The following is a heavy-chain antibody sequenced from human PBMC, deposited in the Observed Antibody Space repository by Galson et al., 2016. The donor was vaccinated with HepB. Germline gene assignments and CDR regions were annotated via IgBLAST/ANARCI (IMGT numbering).Heavy chain of an antibody. D-gene: IGHD3-10*01. Sequence: SLRLSCAASGFTFSSYGMSWVRQAPGKGLEWVSGISGRGRSTFYADSVKGRFTISRDNSRNTLFLQMHSLRAEDTAVYFCAKDQRSKPDYYGSESYTLYYGMDVWGQGTTVTVPS. CDR3: AKDQRSKPDYYGSESYTLYYGMDV. J-gene: IGHJ6*02. CDR2: ISGRGRST. V-gene: IGHV3-23*01. CDR1: GFTFSSYG.